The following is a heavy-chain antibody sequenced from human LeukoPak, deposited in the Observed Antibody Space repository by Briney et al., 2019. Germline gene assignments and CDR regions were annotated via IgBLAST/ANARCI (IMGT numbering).Heavy chain of an antibody. J-gene: IGHJ4*02. CDR1: GFTFNNAW. CDR3: ATGGIVVTGAYFDS. CDR2: IKTKTDGGTT. D-gene: IGHD3-9*01. V-gene: IGHV3-15*01. Sequence: SGGSLRLSCAASGFTFNNAWMSWVRQAPGKGLEWVGRIKTKTDGGTTDFAAPVKGRFTISRDASKNTLYLQMNSLKTEDTAVYYCATGGIVVTGAYFDSWGLGTLVTVSS.